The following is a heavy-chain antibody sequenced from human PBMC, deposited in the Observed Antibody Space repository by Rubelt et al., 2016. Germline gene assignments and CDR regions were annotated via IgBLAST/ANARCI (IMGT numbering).Heavy chain of an antibody. D-gene: IGHD4-23*01. V-gene: IGHV3-72*01. CDR3: ARAGPGGNSDY. CDR2: IRNKANRYTT. CDR1: GFTFSDHY. J-gene: IGHJ4*02. Sequence: EVHLVESGGGLVQPGGSLRLSCAASGFTFSDHYMDWVRQAPGKGLEWVGRIRNKANRYTTEYAASVKGRFTISRDESQNSLYLRMNRLKTEDTAVYYCARAGPGGNSDYWGQGTLVTVSS.